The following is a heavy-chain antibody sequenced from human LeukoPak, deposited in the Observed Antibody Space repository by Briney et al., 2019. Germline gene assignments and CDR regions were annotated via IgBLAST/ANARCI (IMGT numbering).Heavy chain of an antibody. D-gene: IGHD1-26*01. J-gene: IGHJ3*02. V-gene: IGHV1-46*01. CDR1: GYTFTSYY. Sequence: ASVKVSRKASGYTFTSYYMHWVRQAPGQGLEWMGIINPSGGSTSYAQKFQGRVTMTRDTSTGTVYMELSSLRSEDTAVYYCARDHVVGATSDAFDIWGQGTMVTVSS. CDR3: ARDHVVGATSDAFDI. CDR2: INPSGGST.